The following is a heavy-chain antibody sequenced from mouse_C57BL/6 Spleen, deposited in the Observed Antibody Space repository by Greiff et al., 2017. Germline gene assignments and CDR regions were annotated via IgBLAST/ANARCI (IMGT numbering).Heavy chain of an antibody. CDR3: ARCYGSSHWYFDV. J-gene: IGHJ1*03. V-gene: IGHV1-69*01. CDR2: IDPSDSYT. CDR1: GYTFTSYW. Sequence: QVQLQQPGAELVMPGASVKLSCKASGYTFTSYWMHWVKQRPGQGLEWIGEIDPSDSYTNYNQKFKGKSTLTVDKSSRTAYMQLSSLTSEDSAVYYCARCYGSSHWYFDVWGTGTTVTVSS. D-gene: IGHD1-1*01.